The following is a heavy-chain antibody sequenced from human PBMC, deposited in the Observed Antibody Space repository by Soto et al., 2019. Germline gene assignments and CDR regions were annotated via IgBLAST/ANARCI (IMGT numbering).Heavy chain of an antibody. J-gene: IGHJ3*01. D-gene: IGHD2-15*01. CDR2: IRNKPNSYTT. CDR3: ARWWRPHLYDAFDL. V-gene: IGHV3-72*01. CDR1: GFTFSDHY. Sequence: EVQLVESGGGLVQPGGSLRLSCVASGFTFSDHYMDWVRQAPGEGLEWVGRIRNKPNSYTTEYAASVKGRFTISRDDSKNSLYLQMNSLKTEDTAVYYCARWWRPHLYDAFDLWGQGTMVTVSS.